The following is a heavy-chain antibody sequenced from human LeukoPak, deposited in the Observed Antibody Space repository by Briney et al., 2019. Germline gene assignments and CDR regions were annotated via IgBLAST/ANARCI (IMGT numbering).Heavy chain of an antibody. CDR2: FDPEDGET. CDR3: ATDLLFVRSGSSWYY. CDR1: GYTLTELS. J-gene: IGHJ4*02. D-gene: IGHD6-13*01. Sequence: ASVKVSCQLSGYTLTELSMHWVRPAPGKGLEWMGGFDPEDGETIYAQKFQGRVTMTEDTSTDTAYMELSSLRSEDTAVYYCATDLLFVRSGSSWYYWGQGTLVTVSS. V-gene: IGHV1-24*01.